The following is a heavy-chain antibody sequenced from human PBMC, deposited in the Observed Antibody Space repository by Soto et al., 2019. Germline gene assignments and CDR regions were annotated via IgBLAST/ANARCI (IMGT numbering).Heavy chain of an antibody. Sequence: PSETLSLTCAFYGGSFSGYYWSWIRQPPGKGLEWIGEINHSGSTNYNPSLKSRVTISVDTSKNQFSLKLSSVTAADTAVYYCARGRSRYFDWLSYYYYGMDVWGQGTTVTVSS. J-gene: IGHJ6*02. V-gene: IGHV4-34*01. CDR1: GGSFSGYY. CDR3: ARGRSRYFDWLSYYYYGMDV. CDR2: INHSGST. D-gene: IGHD3-9*01.